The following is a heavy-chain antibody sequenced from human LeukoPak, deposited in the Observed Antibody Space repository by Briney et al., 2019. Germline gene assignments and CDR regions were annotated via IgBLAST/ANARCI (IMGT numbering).Heavy chain of an antibody. D-gene: IGHD1-1*01. V-gene: IGHV3-48*01. CDR3: GREHNFAFGN. CDR2: IGIDSGNT. Sequence: GGSLRLSCTASGFPFIEYSMNWVRQAPGKGLEWISYIGIDSGNTKYADSVRGRFTISADKAKNSLNLQMNSLRVEDTAVYYCGREHNFAFGNWGQGTLVSVAS. CDR1: GFPFIEYS. J-gene: IGHJ4*02.